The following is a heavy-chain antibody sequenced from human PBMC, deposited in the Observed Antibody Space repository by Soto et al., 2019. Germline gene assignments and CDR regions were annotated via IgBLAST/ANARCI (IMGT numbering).Heavy chain of an antibody. CDR2: INSDGSST. D-gene: IGHD3-10*01. V-gene: IGHV3-74*01. J-gene: IGHJ3*02. CDR1: GFTFSSYW. Sequence: EVQLVESGGGLVQPGGSLRLSCAASGFTFSSYWMHWVRQAPGKGLVWVSRINSDGSSTSYADSVKGRFTISRDNAKNTLYLQMNSLRAEDTAVYYCARRPTNYYGSGSYGIDAFDSWGQGTMVTVSS. CDR3: ARRPTNYYGSGSYGIDAFDS.